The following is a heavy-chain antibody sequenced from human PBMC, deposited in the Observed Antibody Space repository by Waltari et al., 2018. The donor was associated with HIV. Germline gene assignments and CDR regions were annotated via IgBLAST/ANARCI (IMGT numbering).Heavy chain of an antibody. D-gene: IGHD3-10*01. Sequence: QVQLVESGGGVVQPGRSLRLSCETSGFTFKSYGMHWVRQATGKGVGWVAFIWYDGTEKDSVDSVKGRFVISRDNSKNTLYLQMNSLRPEDTAMYYCAKDANTFHEFGPNWLDPWGQGTLVSVSS. J-gene: IGHJ5*02. CDR2: IWYDGTEK. V-gene: IGHV3-30*02. CDR3: AKDANTFHEFGPNWLDP. CDR1: GFTFKSYG.